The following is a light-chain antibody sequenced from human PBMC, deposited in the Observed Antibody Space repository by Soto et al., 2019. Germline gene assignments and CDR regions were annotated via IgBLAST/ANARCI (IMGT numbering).Light chain of an antibody. CDR1: QSVSSY. J-gene: IGKJ4*01. V-gene: IGKV3-11*01. CDR3: QQYGSSPQVT. Sequence: EIVLTQSPATLSLSPGERATLSCRASQSVSSYLAWYQQKPGQAPRLLIYDASNRATGIPARFSGSGSGTDFTLTISSLEPEDFAVYYCQQYGSSPQVTFGGGTKVEIK. CDR2: DAS.